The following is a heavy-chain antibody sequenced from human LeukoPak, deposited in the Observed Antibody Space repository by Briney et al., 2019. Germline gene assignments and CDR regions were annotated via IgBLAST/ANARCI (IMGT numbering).Heavy chain of an antibody. CDR1: GYTFTGYY. CDR2: INPNSGGT. J-gene: IGHJ4*02. D-gene: IGHD6-13*01. V-gene: IGHV1-2*04. Sequence: WASVKVSCTASGYTFTGYYMHWVRQAPGQGLEWMGWINPNSGGTNYAQKFQGWVTMTRDTSISTAYMELSRLRSDDTAVYYCAREGSPRGYYFDYWGQGTLVTVSS. CDR3: AREGSPRGYYFDY.